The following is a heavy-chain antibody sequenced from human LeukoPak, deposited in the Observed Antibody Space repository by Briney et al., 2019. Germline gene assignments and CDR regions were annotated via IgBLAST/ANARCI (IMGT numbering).Heavy chain of an antibody. V-gene: IGHV4-59*08. Sequence: SETLSLTCTVSGGSISSYYWRWIRQPPGKGLEWIGYIYYSGSANYNPSLKSRVTISVDTSKNQFSLKLSSVTAADTAVYYCARFDSSLDYWGQETLVTVSS. CDR2: IYYSGSA. CDR3: ARFDSSLDY. D-gene: IGHD3-22*01. CDR1: GGSISSYY. J-gene: IGHJ4*02.